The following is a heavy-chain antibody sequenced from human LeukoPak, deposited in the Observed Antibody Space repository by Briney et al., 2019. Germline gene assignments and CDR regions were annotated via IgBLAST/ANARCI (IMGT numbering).Heavy chain of an antibody. CDR2: ISRSSTTI. Sequence: PGGSLRLSCAASGFTFSNYSMNWVRQAPGKGLEWVSYISRSSTTIYYADSVKGRFTISRDNAKNSLYLQMNSLRAEDTAVYYCATSGYSSSCYFGWGQGTLVTVSS. J-gene: IGHJ4*02. CDR1: GFTFSNYS. CDR3: ATSGYSSSCYFG. D-gene: IGHD6-13*01. V-gene: IGHV3-48*01.